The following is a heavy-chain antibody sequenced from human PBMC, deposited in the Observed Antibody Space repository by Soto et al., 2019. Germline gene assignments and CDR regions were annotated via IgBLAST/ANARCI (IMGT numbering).Heavy chain of an antibody. V-gene: IGHV2-70*01. CDR2: IDWDDDK. J-gene: IGHJ4*02. D-gene: IGHD1-26*01. CDR1: GFSLSTSGMC. CDR3: ARMRKELPPGHFDY. Sequence: GSGPTLVNPTQTLTLTCTFSGFSLSTSGMCVSWIRQPPGKALEWLALIDWDDDKYYSTSLKTRLTISKDTSKNQVVLTMTNMDPVDTATYYCARMRKELPPGHFDYWGQGTLVTVSS.